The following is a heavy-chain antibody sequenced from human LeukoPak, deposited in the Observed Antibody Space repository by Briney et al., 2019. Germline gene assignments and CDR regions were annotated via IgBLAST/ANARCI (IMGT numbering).Heavy chain of an antibody. CDR3: AKDNSPYYGSGRPIDY. V-gene: IGHV3-30*02. J-gene: IGHJ4*02. Sequence: GGSLRLSCAASGFTFSSYGMHWVRQAPGKGLEWVAFIRYDGSNKYYADSVKGRFTISRDNSKHTLYLQMNSLRAEDTAVYYCAKDNSPYYGSGRPIDYWGQGTLVTVSS. CDR2: IRYDGSNK. CDR1: GFTFSSYG. D-gene: IGHD3-10*01.